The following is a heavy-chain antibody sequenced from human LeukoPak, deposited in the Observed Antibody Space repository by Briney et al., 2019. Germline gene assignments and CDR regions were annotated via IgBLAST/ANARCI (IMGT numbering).Heavy chain of an antibody. J-gene: IGHJ4*02. CDR3: AKDGSLRRFLEWLNHIDY. V-gene: IGHV3-23*01. D-gene: IGHD3-3*01. CDR2: ISGSGGST. Sequence: GGYLRLSCAASGFTFSSYAMSWVRQAPGKGLEWVSAISGSGGSTYYADSVKGRFTISRDNSKNTLYLQMNSLRAEDTAVYYCAKDGSLRRFLEWLNHIDYWGQGTLVTVSS. CDR1: GFTFSSYA.